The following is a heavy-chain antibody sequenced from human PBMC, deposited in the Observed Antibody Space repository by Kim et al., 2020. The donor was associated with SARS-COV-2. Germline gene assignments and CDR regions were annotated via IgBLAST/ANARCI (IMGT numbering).Heavy chain of an antibody. CDR2: INHSGST. J-gene: IGHJ4*02. CDR3: ARGYRNELERPRFDY. V-gene: IGHV4-34*01. Sequence: SETLSLTCAVYGGSFSGYYWSWIRQPPGKGLEWIGEINHSGSTNYNPSLKSRVTISVDTSKNQFSLKLSSVTAADTAVYYCARGYRNELERPRFDYWGQGTLVTVSS. CDR1: GGSFSGYY. D-gene: IGHD1-1*01.